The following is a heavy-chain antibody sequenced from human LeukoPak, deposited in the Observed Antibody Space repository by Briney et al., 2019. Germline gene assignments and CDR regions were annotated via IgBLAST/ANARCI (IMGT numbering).Heavy chain of an antibody. CDR1: GFTFSDYN. Sequence: GGSLRLSCAASGFTFSDYNMNWIRQAPGKGLEWVSYISSSSRNTNYADSVKGRFTISRDNAKNSLYLQMNSLRTEDTALYYCAKDLPGHYYGMDVWGQGTTVTVSS. J-gene: IGHJ6*02. CDR3: AKDLPGHYYGMDV. V-gene: IGHV3-11*05. CDR2: ISSSSRNT.